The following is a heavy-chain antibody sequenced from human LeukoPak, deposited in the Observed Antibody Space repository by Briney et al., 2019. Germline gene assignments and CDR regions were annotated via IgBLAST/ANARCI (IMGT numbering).Heavy chain of an antibody. Sequence: GGSLRLSCAASGFTFSSYGMSWVRQAPGKGLEWVSAISGSGGSTYYADSVKGRFTISRDNSKNTLYLQMNSLRVEDTAVYYCAKDAPGYSSLSTDAFDIWGQGRMVTVSS. CDR2: ISGSGGST. CDR1: GFTFSSYG. J-gene: IGHJ3*02. V-gene: IGHV3-23*01. CDR3: AKDAPGYSSLSTDAFDI. D-gene: IGHD5-18*01.